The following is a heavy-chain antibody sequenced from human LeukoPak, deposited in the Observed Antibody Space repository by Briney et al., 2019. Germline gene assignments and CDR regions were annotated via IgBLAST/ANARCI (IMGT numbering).Heavy chain of an antibody. J-gene: IGHJ5*02. D-gene: IGHD3-16*02. CDR1: GGSFSGYY. CDR3: ARGRQGYDYVWGSYRSINWFDP. V-gene: IGHV4-34*01. CDR2: INHSGST. Sequence: SETLSLTCAVYGGSFSGYYWSWIRQPPGKGLEWIGEINHSGSTNYNPSLKSRVTISVDTSKNQFSLKLSSVTAADTAVYYRARGRQGYDYVWGSYRSINWFDPWGQGTLVTVSS.